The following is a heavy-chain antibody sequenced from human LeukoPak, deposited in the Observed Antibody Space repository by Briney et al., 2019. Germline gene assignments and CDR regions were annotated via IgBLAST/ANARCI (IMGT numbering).Heavy chain of an antibody. CDR1: GFTVSSNY. J-gene: IGHJ4*02. Sequence: GGSLRLSCAVSGFTVSSNYMSWVRQAPGKGLEWVSVIYSGGSTNYADSVKGRFTISRDNSKNMVYLEMNSLRAEDTAVYYCARVQIFGILGHSGWYDLFDYWGQGTLVTVSS. D-gene: IGHD6-19*01. V-gene: IGHV3-53*01. CDR2: IYSGGST. CDR3: ARVQIFGILGHSGWYDLFDY.